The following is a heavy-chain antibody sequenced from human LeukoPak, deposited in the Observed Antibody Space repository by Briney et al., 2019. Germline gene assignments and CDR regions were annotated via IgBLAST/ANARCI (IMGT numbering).Heavy chain of an antibody. Sequence: GGSLRLSSAASGVTFSIYAMSWGREAPGKGLEWGSAISGSGGSTYYADSVMGRFTISRDNSKNTLYLQMNSLRDEDTAVYYCAKDVEAARPANNWFDPWGQGTLVTVSS. CDR1: GVTFSIYA. D-gene: IGHD6-6*01. CDR2: ISGSGGST. CDR3: AKDVEAARPANNWFDP. J-gene: IGHJ5*02. V-gene: IGHV3-23*01.